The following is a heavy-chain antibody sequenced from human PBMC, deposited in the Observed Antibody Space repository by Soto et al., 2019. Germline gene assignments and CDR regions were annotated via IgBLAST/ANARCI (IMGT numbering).Heavy chain of an antibody. V-gene: IGHV4-59*01. J-gene: IGHJ5*02. D-gene: IGHD2-15*01. CDR3: ARGAAFWFDP. CDR1: GASLASYY. CDR2: IYDSGIT. Sequence: QVQLQESDPGLVKPSETLSLTCSVSGASLASYYWGWIRLSPGKGLEWIAYIYDSGITMYNPSLKSRVTMSVDTSKNQFSLNLTSVTAADTAVYYCARGAAFWFDPWGQGTLVTVSS.